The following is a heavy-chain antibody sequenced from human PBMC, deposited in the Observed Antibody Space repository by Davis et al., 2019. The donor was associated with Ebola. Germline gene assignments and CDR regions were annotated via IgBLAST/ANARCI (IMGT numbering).Heavy chain of an antibody. Sequence: GESLKISCAASGFTFSSYWMHWVRQAPGKGLVWVSRINSDGSSTSYADSVKGRFTISRDNAKNTLYLQKNSLRAEDTAVYYCARVTDHYYYYGMDVWGQGTTVTVSS. CDR1: GFTFSSYW. V-gene: IGHV3-74*01. J-gene: IGHJ6*02. CDR3: ARVTDHYYYYGMDV. CDR2: INSDGSST.